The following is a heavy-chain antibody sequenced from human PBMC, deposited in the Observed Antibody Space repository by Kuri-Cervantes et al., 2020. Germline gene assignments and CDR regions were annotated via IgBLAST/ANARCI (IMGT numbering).Heavy chain of an antibody. V-gene: IGHV4-34*01. J-gene: IGHJ4*02. CDR2: INHSGST. CDR1: GGSFSGYY. D-gene: IGHD6-6*01. CDR3: ARGASNLNY. Sequence: SETLSLTWAVYGGSFSGYYWSWIRQPPGKGLEWIGEINHSGSTNYNPSLKSRVTISVDTSKNQFSLKLSSVTAADTAVYYCARGASNLNYWGQGTLVTVSS.